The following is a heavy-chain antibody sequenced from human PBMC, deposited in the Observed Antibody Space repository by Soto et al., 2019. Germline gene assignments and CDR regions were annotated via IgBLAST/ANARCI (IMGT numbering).Heavy chain of an antibody. V-gene: IGHV3-30-3*01. CDR1: TFSSYV. J-gene: IGHJ6*02. CDR3: ARDQAGTNYYGMDV. D-gene: IGHD1-1*01. Sequence: TFSSYVMRWVRQAPGKGLEWVAVISHDSSNKYYGDSVKGRFTISRDNSKNTVYLQMNSLRVEDTAMYYCARDQAGTNYYGMDVWGQGTTVTVSS. CDR2: ISHDSSNK.